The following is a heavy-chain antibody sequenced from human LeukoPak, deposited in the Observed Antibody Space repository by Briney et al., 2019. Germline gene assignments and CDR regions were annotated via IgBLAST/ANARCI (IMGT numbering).Heavy chain of an antibody. J-gene: IGHJ6*02. V-gene: IGHV3-30*02. D-gene: IGHD3-10*01. Sequence: GGSLRLSCVASGFTFNRCGMHWVRHAPGKGLEWVARILYDGSREYYADSVEGRFTIARDNSKNTLYLEMYSLREEDTAVYYCVKSSGTEDYGMDAWGQGTTVTVSS. CDR3: VKSSGTEDYGMDA. CDR2: ILYDGSRE. CDR1: GFTFNRCG.